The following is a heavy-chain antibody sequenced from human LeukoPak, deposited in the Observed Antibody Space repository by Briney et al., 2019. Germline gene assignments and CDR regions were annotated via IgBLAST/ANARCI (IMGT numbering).Heavy chain of an antibody. CDR2: IYYSGST. V-gene: IGHV4-59*11. Sequence: PSETLSLTCTVSGGSISNHYWSWIRQPPGKGLEWIGYIYYSGSTNYNPSLKSRVTISVDTSKNQFSLKLSSVTAADTAVYYCARGPSIAGGDYWGQGTLVTVSS. CDR3: ARGPSIAGGDY. D-gene: IGHD3-10*01. J-gene: IGHJ4*02. CDR1: GGSISNHY.